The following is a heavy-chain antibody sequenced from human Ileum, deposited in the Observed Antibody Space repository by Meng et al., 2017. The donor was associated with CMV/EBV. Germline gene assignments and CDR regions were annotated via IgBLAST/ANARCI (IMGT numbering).Heavy chain of an antibody. CDR1: GFTVSSNY. Sequence: GESLKISCAASGFTVSSNYMSWVRQASGKGLEWVSVIYSGGSTYYADSVKGRFTISRDNSKNTLYLQMNSLRAEDTAVYYCARDRDSSGWYVNGMDVWGQGTTVTVSS. CDR3: ARDRDSSGWYVNGMDV. V-gene: IGHV3-53*01. D-gene: IGHD6-19*01. CDR2: IYSGGST. J-gene: IGHJ6*02.